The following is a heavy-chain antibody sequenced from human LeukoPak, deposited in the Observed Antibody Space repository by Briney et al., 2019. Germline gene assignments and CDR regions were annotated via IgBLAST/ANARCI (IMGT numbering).Heavy chain of an antibody. CDR2: MNPNSGNT. CDR1: GYTFTSYD. D-gene: IGHD5-18*01. J-gene: IGHJ4*02. Sequence: ASVKVSCKASGYTFTSYDINWVRQAPGQGLEWMGWMNPNSGNTGHAQKFQGRVTITRNTSISTAYMELSSLRSEDTAVYYCARGGIQLIDYWGQGTLVTVSS. CDR3: ARGGIQLIDY. V-gene: IGHV1-8*03.